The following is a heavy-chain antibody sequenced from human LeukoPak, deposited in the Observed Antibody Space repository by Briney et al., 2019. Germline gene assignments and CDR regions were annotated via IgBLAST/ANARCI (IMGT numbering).Heavy chain of an antibody. D-gene: IGHD3-3*01. J-gene: IGHJ5*02. CDR3: ARVDWRGLDFWSGYQNNWFDP. Sequence: PGGSLRLSCAASGFTFSSYAMSWVRQAPGKGLEWVSGISGSGGSTYYADSVKGRFTISRDNSKNTLYLQMNSLRAEDTAVYYCARVDWRGLDFWSGYQNNWFDPWGQGTLVTVSS. CDR1: GFTFSSYA. CDR2: ISGSGGST. V-gene: IGHV3-23*01.